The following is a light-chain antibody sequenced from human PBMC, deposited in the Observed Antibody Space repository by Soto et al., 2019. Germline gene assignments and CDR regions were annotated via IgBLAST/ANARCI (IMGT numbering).Light chain of an antibody. CDR1: SXDVGGYNY. CDR3: SSYAGSNNFV. CDR2: EVS. V-gene: IGLV2-8*01. J-gene: IGLJ1*01. Sequence: QSVLTQPASVSGSPGQSITISCTGTSXDVGGYNYVSWYQQHPGKAPKLMIYEVSERPSGVPDRFSGSKSSNTASLTVSGLQAEDEADYYCSSYAGSNNFVFGTGTKVTVL.